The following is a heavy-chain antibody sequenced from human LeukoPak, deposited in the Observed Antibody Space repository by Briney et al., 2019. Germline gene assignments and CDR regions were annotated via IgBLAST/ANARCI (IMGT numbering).Heavy chain of an antibody. D-gene: IGHD3-10*01. CDR2: IRSSSSDI. CDR3: ARDASTMFRGVTHYFDY. V-gene: IGHV3-21*01. CDR1: GFTFSSYS. J-gene: IGHJ4*02. Sequence: GGSLRLSCAASGFTFSSYSMNWVRQAPGKGLEWVSFIRSSSSDIYYADSVKGRFTISRDNAKNSLYLHMNSLRAEDTAVYYCARDASTMFRGVTHYFDYWGQGTLVTVSS.